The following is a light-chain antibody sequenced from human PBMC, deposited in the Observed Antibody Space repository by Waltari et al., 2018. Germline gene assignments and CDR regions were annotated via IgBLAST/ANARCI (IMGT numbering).Light chain of an antibody. J-gene: IGLJ2*01. Sequence: QSALTQPASVSGSPGQSITISCIGNSTYVGSLYFVSRYQHHPGKAPKLMIYEGTKRPSGVSNRFSGSQSGNTASLTISGLQAEDEADYHCCSYTGSHIHVIFGGGTKLTVL. V-gene: IGLV2-23*01. CDR3: CSYTGSHIHVI. CDR2: EGT. CDR1: STYVGSLYF.